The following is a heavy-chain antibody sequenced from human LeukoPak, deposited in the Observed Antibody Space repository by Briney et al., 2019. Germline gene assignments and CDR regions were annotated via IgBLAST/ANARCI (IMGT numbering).Heavy chain of an antibody. V-gene: IGHV1-18*04. CDR1: GYTFTSYG. D-gene: IGHD3-10*01. Sequence: WASVKVSCKASGYTFTSYGISWVRQAPGQGLEWMGWISAYNGNTNYAQKLQGRVTMTTDTSTSTAYMELRSLRSDDTAVYYCARDVLLWFGELSRGVYFDYWGQGTLVTASS. J-gene: IGHJ4*02. CDR3: ARDVLLWFGELSRGVYFDY. CDR2: ISAYNGNT.